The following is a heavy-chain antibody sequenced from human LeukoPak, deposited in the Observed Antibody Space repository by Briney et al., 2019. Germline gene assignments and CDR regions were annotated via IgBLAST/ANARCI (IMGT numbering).Heavy chain of an antibody. CDR3: ARAASYYYGSGSYYKDYYYYYMDV. Sequence: SQTLSLTCTVSGGSISSGSYYWSWIRQPAGKGLEWIGRIYTSGSTNYNPSLKSRVTISVDTSKNQFSLKLSSVTAAHTAVYYCARAASYYYGSGSYYKDYYYYYMDVWGKGTTVTVSS. J-gene: IGHJ6*03. CDR1: GGSISSGSYY. D-gene: IGHD3-10*01. V-gene: IGHV4-61*02. CDR2: IYTSGST.